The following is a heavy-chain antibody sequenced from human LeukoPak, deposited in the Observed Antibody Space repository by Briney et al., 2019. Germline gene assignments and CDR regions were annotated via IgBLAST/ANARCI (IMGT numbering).Heavy chain of an antibody. V-gene: IGHV1-3*01. CDR2: INAGNGNT. CDR1: GYTFTSYA. CDR3: ARDRVRYDSSGYYSP. D-gene: IGHD3-22*01. Sequence: ASVKVSCKASGYTFTSYAMHWVRQTPGQRLEWMGWINAGNGNTKYSQKFQGRVTITRDTSASTAYMELSSLRSEDTAVYYCARDRVRYDSSGYYSPWGQGTLVTVSS. J-gene: IGHJ5*02.